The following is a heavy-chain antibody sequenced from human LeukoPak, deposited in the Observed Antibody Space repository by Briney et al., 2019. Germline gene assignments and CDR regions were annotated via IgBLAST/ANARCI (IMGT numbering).Heavy chain of an antibody. V-gene: IGHV3-23*01. Sequence: GGSLRLSCAASGFTFRNSAMSWVRQAPGKGLEWVSTFTGGDGSTYYADSVKGRFTISRDNAKNSLYLQMNSLRAEDTAVYYCASVDGYNLFDYWGQGTLVTVSS. J-gene: IGHJ4*02. CDR1: GFTFRNSA. CDR3: ASVDGYNLFDY. CDR2: FTGGDGST. D-gene: IGHD5-24*01.